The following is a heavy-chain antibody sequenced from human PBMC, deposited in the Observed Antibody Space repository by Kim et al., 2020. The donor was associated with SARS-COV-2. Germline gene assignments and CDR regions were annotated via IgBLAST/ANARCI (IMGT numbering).Heavy chain of an antibody. CDR2: IWYDGSNK. Sequence: GGSLRLSCAASGFTFSSYGMHWVRQAPGKGLEWVAVIWYDGSNKYYADSVKGRFTISRDNSKNTLYLQMNSLRAEDTAVYYCARVDGAYDFWSGYYPTFLMDVWGQGTTVTVSS. J-gene: IGHJ6*02. V-gene: IGHV3-33*01. CDR3: ARVDGAYDFWSGYYPTFLMDV. CDR1: GFTFSSYG. D-gene: IGHD3-3*01.